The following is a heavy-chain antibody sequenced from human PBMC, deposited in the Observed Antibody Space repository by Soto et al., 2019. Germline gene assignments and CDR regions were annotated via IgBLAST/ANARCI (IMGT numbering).Heavy chain of an antibody. Sequence: GESLKISCKGSGYSFTSYWIGWVRQMPGKGLEWMGIIYPGDSDTRYSPSFQGQVTISADKSISTAYLQWSSLKASDTAMYYCARQNVDSYGYYYFDYWGQGTLVTVSS. CDR2: IYPGDSDT. V-gene: IGHV5-51*01. D-gene: IGHD5-18*01. CDR1: GYSFTSYW. J-gene: IGHJ4*02. CDR3: ARQNVDSYGYYYFDY.